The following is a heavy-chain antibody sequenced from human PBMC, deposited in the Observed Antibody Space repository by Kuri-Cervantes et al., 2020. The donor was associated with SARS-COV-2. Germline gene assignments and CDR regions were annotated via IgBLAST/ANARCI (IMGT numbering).Heavy chain of an antibody. D-gene: IGHD3-3*01. CDR3: VEGGARITNSGVVIANWFDL. CDR2: INHSGNT. CDR1: GGSFSDYY. V-gene: IGHV4-34*01. J-gene: IGHJ5*02. Sequence: SETLSLTCAVYGGSFSDYYWSWVRQPPGKGLEWIGEINHSGNTNYDPSLKSRVTISIDTSKNQFSLKLSSVTAADTAVYYCVEGGARITNSGVVIANWFDLWGQGTLVTVSS.